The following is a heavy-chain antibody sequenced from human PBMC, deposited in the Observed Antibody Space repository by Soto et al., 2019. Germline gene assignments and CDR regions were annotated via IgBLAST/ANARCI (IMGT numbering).Heavy chain of an antibody. CDR2: IYYSGST. CDR1: GGSISSGGYY. D-gene: IGHD2-15*01. V-gene: IGHV4-31*03. J-gene: IGHJ4*02. CDR3: AREAGEGIASAFRPPGY. Sequence: PSETLSLTCTVSGGSISSGGYYWSWIRQHPGKGLEWIGYIYYSGSTYYNPSLKSRVTISVDTSKNQFSLKLSSVTAADTAVYYCAREAGEGIASAFRPPGYWGQGTLVTVSS.